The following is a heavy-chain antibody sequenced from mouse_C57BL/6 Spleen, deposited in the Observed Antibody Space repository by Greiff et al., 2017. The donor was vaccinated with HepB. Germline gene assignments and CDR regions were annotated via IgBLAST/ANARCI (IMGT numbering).Heavy chain of an antibody. CDR2: IDPANGNT. CDR3: AQTAQATYYAMDY. Sequence: VQLHQSVAELVRPGASVKLSCTASGFNIKNTYMHWVKQRPEQGLEWIGRIDPANGNTKYAPKFQGKATITADTSSNTAYLQLSSLTSEDTAIYYCAQTAQATYYAMDYWGQGTSVTVSS. D-gene: IGHD3-2*02. CDR1: GFNIKNTY. J-gene: IGHJ4*01. V-gene: IGHV14-3*01.